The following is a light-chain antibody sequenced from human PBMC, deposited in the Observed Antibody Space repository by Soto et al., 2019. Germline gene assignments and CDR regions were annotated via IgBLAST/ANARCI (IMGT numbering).Light chain of an antibody. J-gene: IGLJ3*02. CDR2: DDR. Sequence: SYELTQPPSVSVAPGQTARITCGGVNIERKSVHWYQQKPGQAPVLVVYDDRDRPSGIPERFSGSNSGNTATLTISRVEAGDEADYYCQVWDSSRDQGVFGGGTKVTVL. V-gene: IGLV3-21*02. CDR1: NIERKS. CDR3: QVWDSSRDQGV.